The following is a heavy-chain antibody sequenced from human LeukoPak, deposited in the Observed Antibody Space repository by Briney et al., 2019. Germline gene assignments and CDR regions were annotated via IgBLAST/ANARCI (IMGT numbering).Heavy chain of an antibody. J-gene: IGHJ4*02. CDR1: GGSFSGYY. D-gene: IGHD1-26*01. V-gene: IGHV4-34*01. CDR2: INHSGST. Sequence: SETLSLTCAVYGGSFSGYYWSWIRQPPGKGLEWIGEINHSGSTNYNPSLKSRVTISVETSKNQFSLKLSSVTAADTAVYYCARGGIGRYYYFDYWGQGTLVTVSS. CDR3: ARGGIGRYYYFDY.